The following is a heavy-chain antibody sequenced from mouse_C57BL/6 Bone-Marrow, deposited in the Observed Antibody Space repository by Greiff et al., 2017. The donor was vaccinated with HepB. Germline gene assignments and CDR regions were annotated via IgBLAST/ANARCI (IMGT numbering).Heavy chain of an antibody. D-gene: IGHD4-1*01. V-gene: IGHV5-17*01. CDR2: ISSGSSTI. Sequence: DVQLQESGGGLVKPGGSLKLSCAASGFTFSDYGMHWVRQAPEKGLEWVAYISSGSSTIYYADTVKGRFTISRDNAKNTLFLQMTSLRSEDTAMYYCARLKLGDAMDDWGQGTSVTVSS. CDR3: ARLKLGDAMDD. CDR1: GFTFSDYG. J-gene: IGHJ4*01.